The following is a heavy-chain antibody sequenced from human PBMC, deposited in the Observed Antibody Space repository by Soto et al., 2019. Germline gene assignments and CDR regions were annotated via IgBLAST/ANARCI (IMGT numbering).Heavy chain of an antibody. J-gene: IGHJ6*02. CDR1: GGSISSGGYY. V-gene: IGHV4-31*03. CDR3: ARDLWEYDSSGSYYYYGMDV. D-gene: IGHD3-22*01. CDR2: IYYSGST. Sequence: SETLSLTCTVSGGSISSGGYYWSWIRQHPGKGLEWIGYIYYSGSTYYNPSLKSRVTISVDTSKSQFSLKLSSVTAADTAVYYCARDLWEYDSSGSYYYYGMDVWGQGTTVTVSS.